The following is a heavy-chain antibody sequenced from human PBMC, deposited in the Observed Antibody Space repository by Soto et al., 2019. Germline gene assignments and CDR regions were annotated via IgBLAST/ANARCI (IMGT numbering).Heavy chain of an antibody. V-gene: IGHV4-59*01. CDR3: AGGWAAAYFDY. CDR2: IYYSGST. J-gene: IGHJ4*02. Sequence: SETLSLTCTVSGGSISSYYWSWIRQPPGKGLEWIGYIYYSGSTNYNPSLKSRVTISVVTSKNQFSLKLSSVTAADTAVYYCAGGWAAAYFDYWGQGTLVTVSS. CDR1: GGSISSYY. D-gene: IGHD6-13*01.